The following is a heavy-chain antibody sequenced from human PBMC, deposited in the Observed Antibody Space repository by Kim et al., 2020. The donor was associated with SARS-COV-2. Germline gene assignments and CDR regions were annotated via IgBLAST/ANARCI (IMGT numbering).Heavy chain of an antibody. CDR2: ISGSGGST. CDR1: GFTFSSYA. J-gene: IGHJ5*02. V-gene: IGHV3-23*01. D-gene: IGHD2-15*01. Sequence: GGSLRLSCAASGFTFSSYAMSWVRQAPGKGLEWVSAISGSGGSTYYADSVKGRFTISRDNSKNTLYLQMNSLRAEDTAVYYCARRHIVVVVADNWFDPWGQGTLVTVSS. CDR3: ARRHIVVVVADNWFDP.